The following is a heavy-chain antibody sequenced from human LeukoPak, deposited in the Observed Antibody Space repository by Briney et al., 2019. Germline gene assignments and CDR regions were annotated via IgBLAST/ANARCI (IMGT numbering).Heavy chain of an antibody. J-gene: IGHJ6*03. CDR2: INHSGST. D-gene: IGHD3-10*01. V-gene: IGHV4-34*01. CDR1: GGSFSGYY. CDR3: ARYGSGSYRLHYYYYMDV. Sequence: SETLSLTCAVYGGSFSGYYWSWIRQPPGKGLEWIGEINHSGSTNYNPSLKGRVTISVDTSKNQFSLKLSSVTAADTAVYYCARYGSGSYRLHYYYYMDVWGKGTTVTISS.